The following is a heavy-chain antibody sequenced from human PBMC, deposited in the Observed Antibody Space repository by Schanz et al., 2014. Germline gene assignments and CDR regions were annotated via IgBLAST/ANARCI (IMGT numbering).Heavy chain of an antibody. CDR2: ISWNGGFI. CDR3: VKDIYDFWSGNFDY. V-gene: IGHV3-9*01. Sequence: EVQLVESGGDLVQPGRSLRLSCAASGFTFDEYGMHWVRQAPGKGLEWVSGISWNGGFIAYGDAVKGRFTISRDNAKNSLFLQMSSLRAEDTALYYCVKDIYDFWSGNFDYWGQGTLVTVSS. CDR1: GFTFDEYG. D-gene: IGHD3-3*01. J-gene: IGHJ4*02.